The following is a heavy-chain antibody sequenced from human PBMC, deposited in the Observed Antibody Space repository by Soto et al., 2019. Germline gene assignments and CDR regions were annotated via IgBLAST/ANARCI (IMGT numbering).Heavy chain of an antibody. CDR2: INHSGST. J-gene: IGHJ6*02. D-gene: IGHD6-19*01. Sequence: SETLSLTCAGYGGSFSGYYWSWIRQPPGKGLEWIGEINHSGSTNYNPSLKSRVTISVDTSKNQFSLKLSSVTAADTAVYYCAIHGVAVAGTWVGFYYYYGMDVWGQGTTVTVSS. CDR3: AIHGVAVAGTWVGFYYYYGMDV. CDR1: GGSFSGYY. V-gene: IGHV4-34*01.